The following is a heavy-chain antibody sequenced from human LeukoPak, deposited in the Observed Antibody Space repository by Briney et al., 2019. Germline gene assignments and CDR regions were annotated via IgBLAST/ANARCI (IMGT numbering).Heavy chain of an antibody. V-gene: IGHV1-69*04. D-gene: IGHD3-9*01. CDR1: GGTFSSYA. CDR3: AIFEGGNYDILTGYYRLDY. J-gene: IGHJ4*02. Sequence: ASVKVSCKASGGTFSSYAISWVRQAPGQGLEWMGRIIPILGIANYAQKFQGRVTITANKSTSTAYMELSSLRSEDTAVYYCAIFEGGNYDILTGYYRLDYWGQGTLVTVSS. CDR2: IIPILGIA.